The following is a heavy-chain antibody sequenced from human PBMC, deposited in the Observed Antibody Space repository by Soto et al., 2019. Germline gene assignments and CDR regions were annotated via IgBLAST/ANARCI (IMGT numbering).Heavy chain of an antibody. J-gene: IGHJ4*02. V-gene: IGHV1-69*06. CDR2: IIPFFKAT. CDR3: ARVLKYNWNRFDY. D-gene: IGHD1-20*01. Sequence: SVKVSCKASGVTFSSHAISWVRQAPGQGLEWMGGIIPFFKATNYAQKFQGRVTITADKSTSTAYMELSSLRSEDTAVYYCARVLKYNWNRFDYWGQGTLVTVSS. CDR1: GVTFSSHA.